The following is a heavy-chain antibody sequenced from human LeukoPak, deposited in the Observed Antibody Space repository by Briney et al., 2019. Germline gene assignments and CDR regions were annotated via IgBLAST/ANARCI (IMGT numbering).Heavy chain of an antibody. Sequence: SETLSLTXTVSGGSISSYYWSWIRQPPGKGLEWIGYIYYSGSTNYNPSLKSRVTMSVDTSKNQFSLKLSSVTAADTAVYYCARDSAPFWSGYPYYYYYYMDVWGKGTTVTVSS. J-gene: IGHJ6*03. CDR1: GGSISSYY. CDR2: IYYSGST. D-gene: IGHD3-3*01. CDR3: ARDSAPFWSGYPYYYYYYMDV. V-gene: IGHV4-59*12.